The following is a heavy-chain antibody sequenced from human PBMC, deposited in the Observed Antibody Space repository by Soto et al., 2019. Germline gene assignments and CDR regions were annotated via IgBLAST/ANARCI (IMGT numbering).Heavy chain of an antibody. V-gene: IGHV4-31*03. Sequence: SETLSLTCTVSGSSISSGGYYWRWIRKHPGKGLEWIGYIYYSGSTYYNPSLKSRVTISVDTSKNQFSLKLSSVTAADTAVYYCARVCGGACHHGMDVWGQGTTVTVS. CDR2: IYYSGST. D-gene: IGHD2-21*02. J-gene: IGHJ6*02. CDR3: ARVCGGACHHGMDV. CDR1: GSSISSGGYY.